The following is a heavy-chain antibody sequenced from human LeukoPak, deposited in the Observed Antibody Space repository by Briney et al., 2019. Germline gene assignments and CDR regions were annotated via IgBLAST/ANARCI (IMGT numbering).Heavy chain of an antibody. CDR3: AKPTGTSGPPFDY. CDR2: ISSDGTST. CDR1: GFTFSSYW. D-gene: IGHD1-7*01. Sequence: GGSLRLSCAASGFTFSSYWMHWVRQAPGKGLVWVSRISSDGTSTSYADSVKGRFTISRDNAKNTLYLQMNSLRAEDTAMYYCAKPTGTSGPPFDYWGQGTLVTVSS. V-gene: IGHV3-74*01. J-gene: IGHJ4*02.